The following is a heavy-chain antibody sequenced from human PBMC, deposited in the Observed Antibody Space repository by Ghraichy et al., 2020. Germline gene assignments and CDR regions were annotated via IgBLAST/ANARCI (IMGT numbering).Heavy chain of an antibody. CDR2: VNHSGST. CDR3: ARGTSAGHYYGMDV. V-gene: IGHV4-34*01. J-gene: IGHJ6*02. Sequence: SETLSLTCAVYGESFSGYFWNWIRQPPGKGLEWIGEVNHSGSTNYNPSLKSRVTISVDTSKNQFSLKLTSVTAADTAVYFCARGTSAGHYYGMDVWGQGTTVIVSS. D-gene: IGHD6-13*01. CDR1: GESFSGYF.